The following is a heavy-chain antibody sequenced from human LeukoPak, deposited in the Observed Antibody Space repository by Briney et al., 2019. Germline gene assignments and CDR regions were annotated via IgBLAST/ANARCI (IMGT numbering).Heavy chain of an antibody. J-gene: IGHJ3*02. CDR3: ARYTPLYDSSGPDAFDI. D-gene: IGHD3-22*01. CDR2: IYTSGST. V-gene: IGHV4-4*07. CDR1: GGSVSSYY. Sequence: SETLSLTCTVSGGSVSSYYRSWIRQPAGKGLEWIGRIYTSGSTNYNPSLKSRVTMSVDTSKNQFSLKLSSVTAADTAVYYCARYTPLYDSSGPDAFDIWGQGTMVTVSS.